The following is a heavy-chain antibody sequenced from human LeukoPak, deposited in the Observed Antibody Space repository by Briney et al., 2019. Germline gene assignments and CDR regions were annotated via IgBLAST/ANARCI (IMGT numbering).Heavy chain of an antibody. CDR3: ARSKAHLSTSWYGTWFDP. Sequence: GGSLRLSCAASGFTFSSYGMHWVRQAPGKGLEWVAFIRYDGSNKYYADSVKGRFTISRDNSKNTLYLQMNSLRAEDTAVYYCARSKAHLSTSWYGTWFDPWGQGTLVTVSS. CDR1: GFTFSSYG. CDR2: IRYDGSNK. J-gene: IGHJ5*02. V-gene: IGHV3-30*02. D-gene: IGHD2-2*01.